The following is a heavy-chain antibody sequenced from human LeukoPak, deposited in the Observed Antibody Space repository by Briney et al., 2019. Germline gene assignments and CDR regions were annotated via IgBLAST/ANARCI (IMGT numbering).Heavy chain of an antibody. CDR1: GFTFSSYS. CDR2: ISGSGGTT. CDR3: AKDRGFVVVPVVVDY. Sequence: GGSLRLSCAASGFTFSSYSMSWVRQAPGKGLEWVSGISGSGGTTYYADAVKGRFTISRDNSKNTLYLQMNSLSAEDTAVYYCAKDRGFVVVPVVVDYWGQGTLVTVSS. J-gene: IGHJ4*02. D-gene: IGHD2-2*01. V-gene: IGHV3-23*01.